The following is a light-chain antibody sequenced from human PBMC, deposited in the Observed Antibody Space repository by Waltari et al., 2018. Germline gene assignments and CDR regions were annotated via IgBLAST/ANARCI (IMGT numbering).Light chain of an antibody. V-gene: IGLV2-14*03. CDR2: DVR. CDR1: SSDIGRYNY. J-gene: IGLJ2*01. CDR3: NSGTSSNTVI. Sequence: QSALTQPASVSGSPGQSITISCTGTSSDIGRYNYVSWFQQHPGKAPKLMIYDVRNRPSGVSNRFSGSKSDYTASLTIAGFQAEDEAVYFCNSGTSSNTVIFGGGTKLTV.